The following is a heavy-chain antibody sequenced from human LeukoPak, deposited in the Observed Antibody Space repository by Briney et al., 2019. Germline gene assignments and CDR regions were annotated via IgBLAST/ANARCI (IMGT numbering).Heavy chain of an antibody. J-gene: IGHJ4*02. V-gene: IGHV4-34*01. D-gene: IGHD7-27*01. CDR3: AREGVGNY. CDR1: GGSFSGYY. Sequence: PSETLSLTCAVYGGSFSGYYWSWIRQPPGKGLEWIGEINHSGSTNYNPSLKSRVTISVDTSKNQFSLKLSSVTAPDTVVYYCAREGVGNYWGQGNLVTVSS. CDR2: INHSGST.